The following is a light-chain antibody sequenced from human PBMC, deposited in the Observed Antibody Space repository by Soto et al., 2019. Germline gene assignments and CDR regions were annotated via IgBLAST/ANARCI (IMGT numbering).Light chain of an antibody. J-gene: IGKJ1*01. CDR2: DAS. CDR3: QQYISFPKT. CDR1: QSVSSW. Sequence: DIQMTQSPPTLPAFVGDTVTITCRASQSVSSWLAWYQQKPGPAPNLLIYDASSLASGVPSRFSGSGSETKFTLTIRSLQPDDFATYYCQQYISFPKTFGQGTKVEMK. V-gene: IGKV1-5*01.